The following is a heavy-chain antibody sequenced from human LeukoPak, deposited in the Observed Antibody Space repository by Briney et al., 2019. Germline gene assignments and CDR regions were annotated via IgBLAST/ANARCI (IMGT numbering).Heavy chain of an antibody. CDR2: INHSGST. J-gene: IGHJ4*02. V-gene: IGHV4-34*01. CDR1: GFTFSSYS. D-gene: IGHD4-23*01. CDR3: ARVGYGGNVPDFDY. Sequence: GSLRLSCAASGFTFSSYSMNWVRQAPGKGLEWIGEINHSGSTNYNPSLKSRVTISVDTSKNQFSLKLSSVTAADTAVYYCARVGYGGNVPDFDYWGQGTLVTVSS.